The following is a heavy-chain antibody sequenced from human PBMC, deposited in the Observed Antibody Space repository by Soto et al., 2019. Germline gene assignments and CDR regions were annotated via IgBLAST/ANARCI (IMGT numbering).Heavy chain of an antibody. J-gene: IGHJ4*02. V-gene: IGHV3-48*02. CDR2: ISSTSRTI. D-gene: IGHD5-18*01. CDR1: GFTFSSYP. Sequence: GGSLILSCAASGFTFSSYPMNWVRQAPGKGLEWVSYISSTSRTIYYADSVKGRFTVSRDNAHNSLFLQMNSLRDEDTAVYYCVRDYSGYSYGYGYWGQGTLVTVSS. CDR3: VRDYSGYSYGYGY.